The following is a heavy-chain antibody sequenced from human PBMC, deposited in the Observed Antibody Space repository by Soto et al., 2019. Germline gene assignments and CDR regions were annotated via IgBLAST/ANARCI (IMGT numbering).Heavy chain of an antibody. CDR2: ISAYNGNT. D-gene: IGHD2-15*01. CDR3: ARAAYCSGGSCPSSHFDY. J-gene: IGHJ4*02. CDR1: GYTFTSYG. V-gene: IGHV1-18*04. Sequence: QVQLVQSGAEVKKPGASVKVSCKASGYTFTSYGISWVRQAPGQGLEWMGWISAYNGNTNYAQKLQGRVTMTTDTPTSTAYMELRSLRSDDTAVYYCARAAYCSGGSCPSSHFDYWGQGTLVTVSS.